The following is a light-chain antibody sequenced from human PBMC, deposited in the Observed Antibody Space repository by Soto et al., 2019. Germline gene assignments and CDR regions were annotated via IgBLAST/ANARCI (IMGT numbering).Light chain of an antibody. CDR1: QSVSSSY. V-gene: IGKV3-20*01. J-gene: IGKJ2*01. CDR3: QQYGSSPPSS. CDR2: GAS. Sequence: EIVLTQSPGTLSLSPGERATLSCRASQSVSSSYLAWYQQKPGQAPRLLIYGASSRATGIPDRFSGSGSGTVFTLTISRLEPEDFAVYYCQQYGSSPPSSFGQGTKLVIK.